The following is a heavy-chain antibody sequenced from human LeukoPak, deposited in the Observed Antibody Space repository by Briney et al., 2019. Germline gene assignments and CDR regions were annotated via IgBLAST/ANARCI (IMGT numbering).Heavy chain of an antibody. Sequence: GGSLRLSCAASGFTFSSYAMSWVRQAPGKGLEWVSGISGSGGSTHYADSAKGQFTISRDNSKNTLWLQMNSLRAEDTALYYCAKKGDSGWVFDYWGQGTLVTVSS. CDR3: AKKGDSGWVFDY. CDR2: ISGSGGST. V-gene: IGHV3-23*01. J-gene: IGHJ4*02. CDR1: GFTFSSYA. D-gene: IGHD6-19*01.